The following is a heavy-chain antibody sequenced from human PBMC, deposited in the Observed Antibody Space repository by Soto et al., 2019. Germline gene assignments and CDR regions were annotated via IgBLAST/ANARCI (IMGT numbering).Heavy chain of an antibody. Sequence: GGSLRLSCAASGFTFSSYAMHWVRQAPGKGLEWVSAISGSGGSTYYADSVKGRFTISRDNSKNTLYLQMNSLRAEDTAVYYCAKVQAVRLWFGVQYYYGMDVWGQGTKVTVSS. V-gene: IGHV3-23*01. CDR2: ISGSGGST. J-gene: IGHJ6*02. CDR3: AKVQAVRLWFGVQYYYGMDV. D-gene: IGHD3-10*01. CDR1: GFTFSSYA.